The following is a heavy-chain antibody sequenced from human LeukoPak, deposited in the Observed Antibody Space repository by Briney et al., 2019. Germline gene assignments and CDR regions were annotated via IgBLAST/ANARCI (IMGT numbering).Heavy chain of an antibody. CDR3: ARVTYGSGNYYVYYYYMDV. J-gene: IGHJ6*03. Sequence: PSETLSLTCTVSGGSISSIGYFWSWTRQPAGKGLEWIGHIYSSGNTNYNPSLKSRVTISIDTSKNQFSLKVTSVTAADTAVYYCARVTYGSGNYYVYYYYMDVWGKGTTVTVSS. D-gene: IGHD3-10*01. CDR1: GGSISSIGYF. CDR2: IYSSGNT. V-gene: IGHV4-61*09.